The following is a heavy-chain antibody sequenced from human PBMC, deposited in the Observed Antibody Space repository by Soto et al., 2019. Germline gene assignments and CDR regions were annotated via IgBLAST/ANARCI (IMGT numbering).Heavy chain of an antibody. Sequence: PSETLSLTCTVSGGSISSSSYYWGWIRQPPGKGLEWIGSIYYSGSTYYNPSLKSRVTISVDTSKNQFSLKLSSVTAADTAVYYCARHRRWQTFDYWGQGTLVTVYS. CDR2: IYYSGST. V-gene: IGHV4-39*01. J-gene: IGHJ4*02. D-gene: IGHD2-15*01. CDR1: GGSISSSSYY. CDR3: ARHRRWQTFDY.